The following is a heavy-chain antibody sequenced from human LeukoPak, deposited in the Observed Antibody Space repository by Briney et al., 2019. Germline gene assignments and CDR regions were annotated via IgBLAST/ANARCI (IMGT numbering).Heavy chain of an antibody. CDR2: VYYTGST. V-gene: IGHV4-39*01. CDR1: DVSISTESYY. CDR3: GVYVPFFPGSKGVFDV. D-gene: IGHD1-26*01. J-gene: IGHJ3*01. Sequence: TSETLSLTCAVSDVSISTESYYWGWVRQPPGKGLEWIANVYYTGSTDYTPSLKSRVTVSVDMSKNQFSLDLTSVTAADTAVYYWGVYVPFFPGSKGVFDVWGKGTRVYFSS.